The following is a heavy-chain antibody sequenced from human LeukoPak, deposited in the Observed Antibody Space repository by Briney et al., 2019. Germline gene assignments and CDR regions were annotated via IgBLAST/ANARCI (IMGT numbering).Heavy chain of an antibody. CDR2: IIPILGIA. Sequence: ASVKVSCKASGGTFSSYAISWVRQAPGQGLEWMGRIIPILGIANYAQKFQGRVTITADKSTSTAYMELSSLRSEDTAVYYCAREANSSSWYFLGWFDPWGQGTLVAVSS. J-gene: IGHJ5*02. D-gene: IGHD6-13*01. V-gene: IGHV1-69*04. CDR3: AREANSSSWYFLGWFDP. CDR1: GGTFSSYA.